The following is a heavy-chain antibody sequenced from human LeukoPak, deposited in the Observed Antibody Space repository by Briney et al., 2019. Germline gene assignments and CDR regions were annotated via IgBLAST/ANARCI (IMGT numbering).Heavy chain of an antibody. CDR1: GFTFNDHY. CDR3: ARRAGAYSHPYDY. D-gene: IGHD4/OR15-4a*01. CDR2: IYSDNT. J-gene: IGHJ4*02. Sequence: GGSLRLSCATSGFTFNDHYLGWARQAPGKGLEWVSFIYSDNTHYSDSVKGRFTISRDNSKNTLYLQMNSLRAEDTAVYYCARRAGAYSHPYDYWGQGTLVTVSS. V-gene: IGHV3-53*01.